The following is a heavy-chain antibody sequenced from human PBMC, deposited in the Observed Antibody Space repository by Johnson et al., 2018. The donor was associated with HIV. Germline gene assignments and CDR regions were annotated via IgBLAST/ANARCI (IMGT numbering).Heavy chain of an antibody. CDR2: IRYDGSNK. Sequence: QVQLVESGGGVVQPGGSLRLSCAASGFTFSSYGMHWVRQAPGKGLEWVAFIRYDGSNKYYADSVKGRFTISRDNSKNTLYLQMNSLRTEDTAVYYCAKSLFSISWPYDAFDMWGQGTMVIVSS. V-gene: IGHV3-30*02. D-gene: IGHD2/OR15-2a*01. CDR1: GFTFSSYG. J-gene: IGHJ3*02. CDR3: AKSLFSISWPYDAFDM.